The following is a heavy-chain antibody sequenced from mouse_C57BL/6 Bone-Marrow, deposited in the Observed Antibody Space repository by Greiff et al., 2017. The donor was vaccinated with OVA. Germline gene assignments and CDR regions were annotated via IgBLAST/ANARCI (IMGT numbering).Heavy chain of an antibody. D-gene: IGHD1-1*01. CDR2: ISSGGNYT. CDR1: GFTFRSYG. CDR3: ARHGYNGSFFDD. J-gene: IGHJ2*01. V-gene: IGHV5-6*01. Sequence: EVQRVESGGDLVKPGGSLKLSCAASGFTFRSYGMSWVRQTPDKRLEWVASISSGGNYTYYPDSVKGRFTISRDTANSTLYRQMSSLKSEDTAMYYSARHGYNGSFFDDWGQGTTLTVSS.